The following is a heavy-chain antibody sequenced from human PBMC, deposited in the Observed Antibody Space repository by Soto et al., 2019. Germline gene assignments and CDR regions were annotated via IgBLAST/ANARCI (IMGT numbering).Heavy chain of an antibody. CDR1: GYSFSFYG. V-gene: IGHV1-18*01. D-gene: IGHD3-22*01. J-gene: IGHJ5*02. CDR2: INPSDGSR. Sequence: GASVKVSCKASGYSFSFYGINWVRQAPGQGLEWMGWINPSDGSRNFAQKFEDRVTMTTATSTNTVFLELRSLKSDDTAIYYCARDRLRGYDSSGFYPWGQGTMVTVSS. CDR3: ARDRLRGYDSSGFYP.